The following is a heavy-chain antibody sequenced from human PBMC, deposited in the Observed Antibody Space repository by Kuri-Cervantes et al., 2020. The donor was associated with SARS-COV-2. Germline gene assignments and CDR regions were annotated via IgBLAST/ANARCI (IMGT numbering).Heavy chain of an antibody. CDR1: RFTFNNYD. V-gene: IGHV3-23*01. CDR2: VSTSGGDT. J-gene: IGHJ4*02. D-gene: IGHD5-24*01. Sequence: GESLKISCAASRFTFNNYDLIWVRQAPGKGLEWVSSVSTSGGDTNYADSLKGRFTISRDNSKNTLYQQMNSLRVEDTAVYYCASVSTMGVSLDWGQGTLVTVSS. CDR3: ASVSTMGVSLD.